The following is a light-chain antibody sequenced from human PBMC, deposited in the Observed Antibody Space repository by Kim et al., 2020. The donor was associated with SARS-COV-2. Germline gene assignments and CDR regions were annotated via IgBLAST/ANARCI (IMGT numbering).Light chain of an antibody. CDR2: QDS. CDR1: KVGDKY. J-gene: IGLJ2*01. Sequence: VSHGQTARITGSGDKVGDKYACWYKQKPGQSPVLVIYQDSKRPSGIPERFSGSNSGNTATLTISGTQAMDEADYYCQAWDSSTYVVFGGGTQLTVL. CDR3: QAWDSSTYVV. V-gene: IGLV3-1*01.